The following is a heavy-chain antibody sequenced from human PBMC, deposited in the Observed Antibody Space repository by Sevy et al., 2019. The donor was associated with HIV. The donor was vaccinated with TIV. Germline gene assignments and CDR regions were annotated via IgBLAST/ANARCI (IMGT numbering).Heavy chain of an antibody. CDR3: ARQNIVVVVAATYNWFDP. CDR1: GGSISSSSYY. J-gene: IGHJ5*02. V-gene: IGHV4-39*01. D-gene: IGHD2-15*01. Sequence: SETLSLTCTVSGGSISSSSYYWGWIRQPPGKGLEWIGSIYYSGSTYYNPSLKSRVTISVDTSKNQFSLKLSSVTAADTAVYYGARQNIVVVVAATYNWFDPWGQGTLVTVSS. CDR2: IYYSGST.